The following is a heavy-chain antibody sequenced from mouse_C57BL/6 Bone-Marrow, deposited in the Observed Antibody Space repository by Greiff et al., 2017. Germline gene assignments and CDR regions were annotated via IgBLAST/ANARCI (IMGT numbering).Heavy chain of an antibody. Sequence: EVQRVESGGGLVKPGGSLKLSCAASGFTFSSYAMSWVRQTPEKRLEWVATISDGGSYTYYPDNVKGRFTISRDNAKNNLYLQMSHLKSEDTAMYYCARDRNYYGSSYLYFDYWGQGTTLTVSS. J-gene: IGHJ2*01. CDR2: ISDGGSYT. V-gene: IGHV5-4*01. CDR1: GFTFSSYA. D-gene: IGHD1-1*01. CDR3: ARDRNYYGSSYLYFDY.